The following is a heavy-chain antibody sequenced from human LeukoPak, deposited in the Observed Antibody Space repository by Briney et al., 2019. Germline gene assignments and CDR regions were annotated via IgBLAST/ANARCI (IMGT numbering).Heavy chain of an antibody. CDR1: GFTFSSYA. D-gene: IGHD3-10*01. CDR2: ISGSGGST. Sequence: GGSLRLSCAASGFTFSSYAMSWVRQAPGKGLEWVSAISGSGGSTYYADSVKGRFTISKDNSKNTLYLQMNSLRAEDTAVYYCAKDLYYYGSGSPTAKFDPWGQGTLVTVSS. J-gene: IGHJ5*02. CDR3: AKDLYYYGSGSPTAKFDP. V-gene: IGHV3-23*01.